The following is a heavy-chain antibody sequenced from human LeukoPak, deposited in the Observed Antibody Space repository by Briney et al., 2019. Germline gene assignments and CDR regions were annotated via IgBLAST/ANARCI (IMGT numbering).Heavy chain of an antibody. D-gene: IGHD2-15*01. V-gene: IGHV3-7*01. CDR2: IKEDGSEK. CDR1: GFIFSSQW. J-gene: IGHJ4*02. CDR3: ARSTGGSPDDN. Sequence: GGSLRPSCAASGFIFSSQWMHWVRQAPGKGLEWVANIKEDGSEKKYLDSVKGRFTISRDNARNSLYLQMNSLRAEDTGVYFCARSTGGSPDDNWGQGTLAIVSS.